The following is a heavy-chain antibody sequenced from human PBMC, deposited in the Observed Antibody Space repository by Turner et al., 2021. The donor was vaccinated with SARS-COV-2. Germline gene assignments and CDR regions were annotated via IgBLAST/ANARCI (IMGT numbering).Heavy chain of an antibody. V-gene: IGHV3-53*01. CDR1: GFTVSSNY. CDR2: IYSGGST. CDR3: AREAPLGVNSMAFDY. D-gene: IGHD3-10*01. Sequence: EVQLEESGGGLIKPGGFLRLSSEASGFTVSSNYMNWVRQAPGKGLEWVSVIYSGGSTFYADSVKGRFTISRDNSKNTLYLQMNSLRAEYTAVYYCAREAPLGVNSMAFDYWGQGTLVTVSS. J-gene: IGHJ4*02.